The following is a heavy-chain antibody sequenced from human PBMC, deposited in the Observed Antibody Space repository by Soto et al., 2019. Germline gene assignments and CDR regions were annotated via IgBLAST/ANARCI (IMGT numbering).Heavy chain of an antibody. CDR2: ISDSGTT. D-gene: IGHD2-2*01. V-gene: IGHV3-23*01. J-gene: IGHJ5*02. CDR3: AKGGEGSCSRTSCLYSYDS. CDR1: GFTFRTYA. Sequence: GGSLRLSCAASGFTFRTYAMSWVRQAPGKGLEWVSTISDSGTTYYANSVKGRFTISRDNSRNTLDLQMNSLRVEDTAVYYCAKGGEGSCSRTSCLYSYDSWGQGTLVTVSS.